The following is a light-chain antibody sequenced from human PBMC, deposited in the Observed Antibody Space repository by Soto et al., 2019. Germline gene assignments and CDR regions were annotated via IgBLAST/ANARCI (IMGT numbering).Light chain of an antibody. J-gene: IGLJ1*01. CDR2: EVT. CDR1: SSDVGGYNY. Sequence: QSVLTQPPSASGSHLQSVTISCTGTSSDVGGYNYVSWYQQHPGKAPKLLIYEVTKRPSGVPDRFSGSKSGNTASLTVSGLQAEDEADYYCSSYVASKSYVFGTGTKVTVL. V-gene: IGLV2-8*01. CDR3: SSYVASKSYV.